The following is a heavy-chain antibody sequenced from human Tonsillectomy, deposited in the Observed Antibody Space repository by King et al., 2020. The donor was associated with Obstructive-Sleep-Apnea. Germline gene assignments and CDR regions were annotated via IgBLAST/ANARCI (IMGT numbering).Heavy chain of an antibody. Sequence: VQLVESGGGVVQSGRSLRLSCAASGFTFSSYAMHWVRQAPGKGLDWVAGISTDGRNKYYTDSVKGRFTISRDNSKNTLYVQMNSLRVEDTAVYYCVRVEGGHAGAYQYNYALDVWGPGTTVTVSS. V-gene: IGHV3-30*04. CDR1: GFTFSSYA. J-gene: IGHJ6*02. CDR3: VRVEGGHAGAYQYNYALDV. D-gene: IGHD3-16*01. CDR2: ISTDGRNK.